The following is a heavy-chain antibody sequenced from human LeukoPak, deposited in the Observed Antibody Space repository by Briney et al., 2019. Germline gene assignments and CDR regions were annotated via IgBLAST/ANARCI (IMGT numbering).Heavy chain of an antibody. V-gene: IGHV3-23*01. J-gene: IGHJ4*02. CDR2: ISGSGDST. Sequence: PGGSLRLSCAASGFTFTNYAMNWVRQAPGKGLEWVSDISGSGDSTYYADSVKGRFTISRDNSKNTLYLQMNSLRAEDTTVFYCARGGGYCTGPSCYTFDYWGQGTLVTVSS. CDR3: ARGGGYCTGPSCYTFDY. D-gene: IGHD2-2*02. CDR1: GFTFTNYA.